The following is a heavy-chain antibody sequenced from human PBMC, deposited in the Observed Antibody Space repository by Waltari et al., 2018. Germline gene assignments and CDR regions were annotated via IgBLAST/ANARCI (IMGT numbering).Heavy chain of an antibody. J-gene: IGHJ4*02. CDR2: INSDGSNK. CDR3: ARDRDSTSLDY. Sequence: EVQLEESGGGLVQPGGSLRLSCAASGFTFSSYWMHWVRQAPGKGLVWVSRINSDGSNKYYADSVKGRFTISRDNSKNTLYLQMNSLRAEDTAVYYCARDRDSTSLDYWGQGTLVTVSS. D-gene: IGHD2-2*01. CDR1: GFTFSSYW. V-gene: IGHV3-74*01.